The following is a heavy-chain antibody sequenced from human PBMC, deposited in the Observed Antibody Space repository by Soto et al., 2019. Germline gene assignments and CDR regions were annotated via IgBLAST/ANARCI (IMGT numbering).Heavy chain of an antibody. D-gene: IGHD5-18*01. CDR3: AKARGTAMVPAFDY. CDR2: ISWDGGST. CDR1: GFTFDDYT. Sequence: GGSLRLSCAASGFTFDDYTMHWVRQAPGKGLEWVSLISWDGGSTYYAGSVKGRFTISRDNSKNSLYLQMNSLRTEDTALYYCAKARGTAMVPAFDYWGQGTLVTVSS. V-gene: IGHV3-43*01. J-gene: IGHJ4*02.